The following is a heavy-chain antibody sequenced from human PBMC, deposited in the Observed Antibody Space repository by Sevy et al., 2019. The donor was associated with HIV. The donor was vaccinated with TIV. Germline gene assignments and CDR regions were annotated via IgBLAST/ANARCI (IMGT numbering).Heavy chain of an antibody. CDR2: IYASGRT. V-gene: IGHV4-4*07. CDR3: ARDVQPVGRPAELWLQGWFDP. CDR1: GGSISGSY. J-gene: IGHJ5*02. Sequence: SETLSLTCTVSGGSISGSYWSWIRQPAGRGLEWIGRIYASGRTNYNPSLKSRVTLSLDTSKNQFSLKLRSVTAADTAVYYCARDVQPVGRPAELWLQGWFDPWGQGTLVTVSS. D-gene: IGHD3-10*01.